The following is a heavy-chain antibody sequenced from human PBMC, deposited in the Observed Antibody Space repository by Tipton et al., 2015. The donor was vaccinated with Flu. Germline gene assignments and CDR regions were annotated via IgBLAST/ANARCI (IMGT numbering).Heavy chain of an antibody. J-gene: IGHJ3*02. CDR1: GLILSSYE. D-gene: IGHD3-10*01. V-gene: IGHV3-48*03. Sequence: SLRLSCAASGLILSSYEMNWVRQAPGKGLEWISYISGSGRTLYYADSMKGRFTISRDNAKNSLYLRMNSLRVDDTAVYYCARGRAVWFGDLFGAFDIWGPGTMVTVSS. CDR3: ARGRAVWFGDLFGAFDI. CDR2: ISGSGRTL.